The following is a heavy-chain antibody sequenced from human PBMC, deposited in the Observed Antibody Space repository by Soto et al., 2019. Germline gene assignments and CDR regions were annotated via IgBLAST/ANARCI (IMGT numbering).Heavy chain of an antibody. V-gene: IGHV1-46*01. Sequence: QVQLVQSGAEVKKPGASVKVSCKASGYTFTSYYMHWVRQAPGQGLEWMGIINPSGGSTSYAQKFQGRVTMTRDTSTSTVYMELSSLRSEDTAVYYCARDIVAAGTEAAKSAVFFDYWGQGTLVTVSS. CDR3: ARDIVAAGTEAAKSAVFFDY. CDR1: GYTFTSYY. J-gene: IGHJ4*02. D-gene: IGHD6-13*01. CDR2: INPSGGST.